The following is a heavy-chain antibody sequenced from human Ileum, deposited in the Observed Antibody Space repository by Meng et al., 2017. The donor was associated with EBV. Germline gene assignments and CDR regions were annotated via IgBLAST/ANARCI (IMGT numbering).Heavy chain of an antibody. J-gene: IGHJ4*02. D-gene: IGHD7-27*01. CDR1: GFTFSGYT. V-gene: IGHV3-23*01. CDR3: ARDGDGRLTPIDH. Sequence: EVQLLESGGGLVQPGGSLRLSCAASGFTFSGYTMNWVRQAPGKGLEWVSVISDSGDSTDYADSVKGRFTISRDNSKNTLYLQMNSLGAEDTAVYYCARDGDGRLTPIDHWGQGTLVTVSS. CDR2: ISDSGDST.